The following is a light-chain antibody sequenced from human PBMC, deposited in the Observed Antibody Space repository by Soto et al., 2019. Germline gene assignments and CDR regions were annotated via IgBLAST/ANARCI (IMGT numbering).Light chain of an antibody. CDR3: QQYNNYWT. V-gene: IGKV1-5*03. CDR1: QSISRS. Sequence: DIQMTQSPSTLSASVGDRVTITCRASQSISRSLAWYQQKPGKAPKLLIYRASSLETGVPSRFSGSGSGTEFTLTISSLQPDDFATYYCQQYNNYWTFGQGTKVPLK. CDR2: RAS. J-gene: IGKJ1*01.